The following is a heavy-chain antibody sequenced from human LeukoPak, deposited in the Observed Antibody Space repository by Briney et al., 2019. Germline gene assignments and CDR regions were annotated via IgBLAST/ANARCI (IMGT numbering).Heavy chain of an antibody. CDR3: ARGPQGVVPAAMRYYYYMDV. CDR2: INPIFGTA. J-gene: IGHJ6*03. Sequence: ASVKVSCKASGGTFSSYAISWVRQAPGQGLEWMGRINPIFGTANYAQKFQGRVTITTDESTSTAYMELSSLRSEDTAVYYCARGPQGVVPAAMRYYYYMDVWGKGTTVTVSS. D-gene: IGHD2-2*01. CDR1: GGTFSSYA. V-gene: IGHV1-69*05.